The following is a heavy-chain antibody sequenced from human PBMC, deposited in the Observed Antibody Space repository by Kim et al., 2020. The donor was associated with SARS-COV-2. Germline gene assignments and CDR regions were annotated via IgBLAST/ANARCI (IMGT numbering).Heavy chain of an antibody. Sequence: TTSTPSLKSRVTISRATSKNQFSLKLRSVTAADTAMYYCARTGNAGWFDPWGQGTLVTVSS. CDR2: T. D-gene: IGHD1-1*01. J-gene: IGHJ5*02. CDR3: ARTGNAGWFDP. V-gene: IGHV4-59*01.